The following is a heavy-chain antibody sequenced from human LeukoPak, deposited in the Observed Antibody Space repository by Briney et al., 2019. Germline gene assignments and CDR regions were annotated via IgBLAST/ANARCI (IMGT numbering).Heavy chain of an antibody. J-gene: IGHJ4*02. Sequence: GGSLRLSCTGSGFTFGDYAMSWFRQAPERGLEYIGFIRSKVYGGTPEYAAFVRGRFTISRDDSKSITYLQMNSLKSEDTAVYYCSREGGSGWAYDYWGQGTVVTVSS. CDR2: IRSKVYGGTP. CDR1: GFTFGDYA. D-gene: IGHD6-19*01. CDR3: SREGGSGWAYDY. V-gene: IGHV3-49*03.